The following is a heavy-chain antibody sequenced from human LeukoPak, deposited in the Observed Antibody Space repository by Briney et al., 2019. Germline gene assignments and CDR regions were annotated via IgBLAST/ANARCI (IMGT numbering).Heavy chain of an antibody. CDR3: AKIQYSRSSGYFDY. D-gene: IGHD6-6*01. CDR1: GFTFSSYG. J-gene: IGHJ4*02. CDR2: ISNDGSSQ. Sequence: PGRSLRLSCAASGFTFSSYGMHWVRQAPGKGLEWVAAISNDGSSQYYEDSVKGRFTISRDNSRNTLYLQMNSLRAEDTAVYYCAKIQYSRSSGYFDYWGQGTLVTVSS. V-gene: IGHV3-30*18.